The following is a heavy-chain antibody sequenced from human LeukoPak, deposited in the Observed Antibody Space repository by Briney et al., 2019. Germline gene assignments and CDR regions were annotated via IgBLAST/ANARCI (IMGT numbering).Heavy chain of an antibody. CDR1: GFTFSSYG. CDR2: ISGSGGTT. J-gene: IGHJ4*02. V-gene: IGHV3-23*01. CDR3: ARDRLRYCSGGSCYSPVDY. Sequence: GGSLRLSRAASGFTFSSYGMNWVRQAPGKGLEWVSGISGSGGTTYYADSVKGRLTISRDNSKNTLYLQINNLRAEDTAVYYCARDRLRYCSGGSCYSPVDYWGQGTLVTVSS. D-gene: IGHD2-15*01.